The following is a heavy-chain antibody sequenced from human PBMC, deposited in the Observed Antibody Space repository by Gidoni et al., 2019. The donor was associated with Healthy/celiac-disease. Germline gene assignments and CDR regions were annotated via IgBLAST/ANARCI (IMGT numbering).Heavy chain of an antibody. J-gene: IGHJ4*02. CDR1: GFTFSSYG. Sequence: QVQLVESGGGVVQPGRSLRLSCAASGFTFSSYGMHWVRQAPGKGLEWVAVIWYDGSNKYYADSVKGRFTISRDNSKNTLYLQMNSLRAEDTAVYYCARARVYGSGSYLNYWGQGTLVTVSS. CDR2: IWYDGSNK. D-gene: IGHD3-10*01. CDR3: ARARVYGSGSYLNY. V-gene: IGHV3-33*01.